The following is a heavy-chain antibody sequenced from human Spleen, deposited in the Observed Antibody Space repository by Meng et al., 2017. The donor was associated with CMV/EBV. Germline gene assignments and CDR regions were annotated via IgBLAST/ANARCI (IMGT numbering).Heavy chain of an antibody. V-gene: IGHV3-21*01. CDR3: ARDSDYSLDY. CDR2: ITSNGLYI. J-gene: IGHJ4*02. CDR1: GFTFNTYW. D-gene: IGHD4-17*01. Sequence: ESLKISCAASGFTFNTYWMSWVRQAPGKGLEWVSSITSNGLYIYDADSVKGRFTISRDNTKNSLYLQMNSLRAEDTAVYYCARDSDYSLDYWGLGTLVTVSS.